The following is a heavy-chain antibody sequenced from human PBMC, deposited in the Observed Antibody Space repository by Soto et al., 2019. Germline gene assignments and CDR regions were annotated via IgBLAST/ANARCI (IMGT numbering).Heavy chain of an antibody. CDR1: GGSLSSGGCY. CDR3: ARGNYDMYYYYYMDV. J-gene: IGHJ6*03. CDR2: IYYSGST. D-gene: IGHD3-9*01. V-gene: IGHV4-61*08. Sequence: SETLSLTCPVSGGSLSSGGCYWSWLRQHPGKGLEWIGYIYYSGSTNYNPPLKSRVTISVDTSKNQFSLKLSSVTAADTAVYYCARGNYDMYYYYYMDVWGKGTTVTVSS.